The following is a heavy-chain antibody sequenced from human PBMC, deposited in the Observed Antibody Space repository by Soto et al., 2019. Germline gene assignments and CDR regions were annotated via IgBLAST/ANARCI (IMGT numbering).Heavy chain of an antibody. J-gene: IGHJ6*02. CDR2: ISAYNGNT. D-gene: IGHD3-22*01. V-gene: IGHV1-18*01. CDR1: GYTFTSYG. Sequence: QVQLVQSGAEVKKPGASVKVSCQASGYTFTSYGISWVRQAPGQGLEWMGWISAYNGNTNYAQKLQGRVTMPTDTSTSTAYMELRSLRSDDTAVYYCARDYYDSSGYGGYGMDVWGQGTTVTVSS. CDR3: ARDYYDSSGYGGYGMDV.